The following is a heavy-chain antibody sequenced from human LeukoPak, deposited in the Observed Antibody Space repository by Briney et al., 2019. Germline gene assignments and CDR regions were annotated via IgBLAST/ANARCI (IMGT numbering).Heavy chain of an antibody. CDR3: ARTYDFGRGPPGDAFDS. Sequence: PGGSLRLSCAASGFTFTIFGLNWVRQAPGKGPEWVSYIDARSGITYYADSVQGRFTLSRDNARESVFLQMDSLRVDDTAVYYCARTYDFGRGPPGDAFDSWGPGTWVIVSS. D-gene: IGHD3-3*01. J-gene: IGHJ3*02. CDR2: IDARSGIT. V-gene: IGHV3-48*01. CDR1: GFTFTIFG.